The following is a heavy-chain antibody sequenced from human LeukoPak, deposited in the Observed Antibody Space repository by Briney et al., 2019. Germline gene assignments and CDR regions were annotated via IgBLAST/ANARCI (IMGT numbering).Heavy chain of an antibody. CDR3: ARHIVRGYYYDSSGDYFDY. CDR2: SYPGDSAT. CDR1: GYSFTSYW. Sequence: GESLKISCKGSGYSFTSYWIGWVRQMPGKGLEWMGISYPGDSATRYSTSFQGQVTISADKSISNAYLQWSSLKASDTAMYYCARHIVRGYYYDSSGDYFDYWGQGTLVTVSS. J-gene: IGHJ4*02. D-gene: IGHD3-22*01. V-gene: IGHV5-51*01.